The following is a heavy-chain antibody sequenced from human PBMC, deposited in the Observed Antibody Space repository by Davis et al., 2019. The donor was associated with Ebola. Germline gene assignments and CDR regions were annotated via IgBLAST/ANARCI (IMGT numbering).Heavy chain of an antibody. Sequence: PGRSLRLSCPPSGFTFSAFSMNWVRQAPGKGLEWISPIIVDRGITNYADSVRGRFTIPRDNVKNSLYLQLNSLGDEDRSVYYCARGVDYGFDVWGQGTVVTVSS. J-gene: IGHJ3*01. D-gene: IGHD2-21*02. CDR1: GFTFSAFS. CDR2: IIVDRGIT. V-gene: IGHV3-48*02. CDR3: ARGVDYGFDV.